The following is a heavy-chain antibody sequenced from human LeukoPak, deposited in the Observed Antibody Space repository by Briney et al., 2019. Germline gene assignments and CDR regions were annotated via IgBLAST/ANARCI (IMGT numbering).Heavy chain of an antibody. V-gene: IGHV4-34*01. CDR1: GFTFNKYA. CDR3: AREATDCSSTSCPFQH. Sequence: GSLRLSCAASGFTFNKYAMTWVRQAPGKGLEWIGEINHSGSTNYNPSLKSRVTISVDTSKNQFSLKLSSVTAADTAVYYCAREATDCSSTSCPFQHWGQGTLVTVSS. J-gene: IGHJ1*01. CDR2: INHSGST. D-gene: IGHD2-2*01.